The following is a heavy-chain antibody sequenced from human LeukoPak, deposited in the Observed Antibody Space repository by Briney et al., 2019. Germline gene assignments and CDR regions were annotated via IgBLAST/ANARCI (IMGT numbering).Heavy chain of an antibody. Sequence: SETLSLTCTVSGDSFTSVTDYWAWIRQPPGKGLEWIASGDYSGGTYYNPSLESRVAISADMSKNQISLKLSSVTAADTAVYYCARLSDILTGYPYFDYWGQGTLVTVSS. CDR3: ARLSDILTGYPYFDY. CDR2: GDYSGGT. J-gene: IGHJ4*02. D-gene: IGHD3-9*01. CDR1: GDSFTSVTDY. V-gene: IGHV4-39*07.